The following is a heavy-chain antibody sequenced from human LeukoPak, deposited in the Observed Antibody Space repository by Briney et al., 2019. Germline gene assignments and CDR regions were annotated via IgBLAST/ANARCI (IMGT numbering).Heavy chain of an antibody. Sequence: PSETLSLTCTVSGGSISSYYWSWIRQPPGKGLEWIGHIYYTESTNYNPSFKSRVTISVDTSKNQFSLKLRSVTAADTAVYYCARPYCSSGSCFPGLFDYWGQGTLVTVSS. CDR2: IYYTEST. V-gene: IGHV4-59*01. D-gene: IGHD2-15*01. CDR1: GGSISSYY. CDR3: ARPYCSSGSCFPGLFDY. J-gene: IGHJ4*02.